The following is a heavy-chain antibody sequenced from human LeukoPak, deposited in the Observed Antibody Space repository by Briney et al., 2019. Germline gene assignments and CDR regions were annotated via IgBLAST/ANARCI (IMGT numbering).Heavy chain of an antibody. CDR1: GFIFSSAW. CDR2: IKTKTDDGTT. CDR3: TRHSIFPGIAAAGYFDY. D-gene: IGHD6-13*01. Sequence: GGSLRLSCAASGFIFSSAWMSWVRQAPGKGLEWVGHIKTKTDDGTTDYAAPVKGRFTISRDDSKSIAYLQMNSLKTEDTAVYYCTRHSIFPGIAAAGYFDYWGQGTLVTVSS. V-gene: IGHV3-15*01. J-gene: IGHJ4*02.